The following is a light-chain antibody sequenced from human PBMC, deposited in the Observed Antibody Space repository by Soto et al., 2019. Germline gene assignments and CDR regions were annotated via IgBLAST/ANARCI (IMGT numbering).Light chain of an antibody. CDR3: LQDNDWPLST. CDR2: GSS. Sequence: EIVLTQSPATLSVSPGERATLSCRASQSVSTNLAWYQQKLGQAPRVLIYGSSSRATGVPARFSGSGSGTEFTLTISSLQSEDSGIYYCLQDNDWPLSTFGQGTRLEMK. J-gene: IGKJ5*01. CDR1: QSVSTN. V-gene: IGKV3-15*01.